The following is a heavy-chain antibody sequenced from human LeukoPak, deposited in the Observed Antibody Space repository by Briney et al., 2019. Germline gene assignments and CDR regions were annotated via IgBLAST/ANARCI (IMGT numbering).Heavy chain of an antibody. D-gene: IGHD3-10*01. Sequence: SETLSLTCAVYGGSFSGYYWSWIRQPPGKGLGWIGEINHSGSTNYNPSLKSRVTISVDTSKNQFSLKLSSVTAADTAVYYCARSTKITMVRGGSFDYWGQGTLVTVSS. CDR2: INHSGST. J-gene: IGHJ4*02. V-gene: IGHV4-34*01. CDR1: GGSFSGYY. CDR3: ARSTKITMVRGGSFDY.